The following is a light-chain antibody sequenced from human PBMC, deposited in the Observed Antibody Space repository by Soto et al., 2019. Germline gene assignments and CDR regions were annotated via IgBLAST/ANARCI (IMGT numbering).Light chain of an antibody. CDR1: QSVDSF. CDR3: QQYDNLPLT. CDR2: DAS. Sequence: EIVLTQSPATLSLSPGESATLSCRASQSVDSFLAWYQQKPGQAPRLLIYDASNRATGIPARFSGSGSGTDFTFTISSLQPEDIATYYCQQYDNLPLTFGGGTKVEIK. J-gene: IGKJ4*01. V-gene: IGKV3-11*01.